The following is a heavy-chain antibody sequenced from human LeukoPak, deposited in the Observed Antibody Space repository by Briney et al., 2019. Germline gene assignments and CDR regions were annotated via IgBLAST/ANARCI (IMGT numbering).Heavy chain of an antibody. CDR1: AGSISSSSYY. Sequence: SETLSLICTVSAGSISSSSYYWGWIRQPPGRGLEWIGSIYYSGSTNYNPSLKSRVTISVDTSKNQFSLKLSSVTAADTAVYYCARDGDSSGTAGWFDPWGQGTLVTVSS. V-gene: IGHV4-39*07. CDR3: ARDGDSSGTAGWFDP. D-gene: IGHD6-19*01. CDR2: IYYSGST. J-gene: IGHJ5*02.